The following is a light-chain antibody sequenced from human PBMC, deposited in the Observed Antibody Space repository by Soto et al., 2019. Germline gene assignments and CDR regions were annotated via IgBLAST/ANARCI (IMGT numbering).Light chain of an antibody. J-gene: IGKJ2*01. CDR3: QQYGSSTYT. Sequence: EIVLTQSPGSLSLSPVGTSTLXVRARQSVSSNHLAWYQQKPGQAPRLLIYGASRRATGIPDRFSGSGSGSDFTLTISRLEPEDFAMYYCQQYGSSTYTFGQGTKVDI. V-gene: IGKV3-20*01. CDR1: QSVSSNH. CDR2: GAS.